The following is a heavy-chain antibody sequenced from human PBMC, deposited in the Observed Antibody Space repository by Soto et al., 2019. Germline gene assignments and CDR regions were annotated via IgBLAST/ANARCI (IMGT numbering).Heavy chain of an antibody. CDR2: ISYDGSNR. V-gene: IGHV3-30*18. CDR1: GFTFSSYG. Sequence: QVQLVESGGGVVQPGRSLRLSCAASGFTFSSYGMHWVRQAPGKGLEWVAVISYDGSNRYYADSVKGRFTISRDNSKNTLYLQMNSLRAEDTAVYYCAKESWELLRRGAFDIWGQGTMVTVSS. CDR3: AKESWELLRRGAFDI. J-gene: IGHJ3*02. D-gene: IGHD1-26*01.